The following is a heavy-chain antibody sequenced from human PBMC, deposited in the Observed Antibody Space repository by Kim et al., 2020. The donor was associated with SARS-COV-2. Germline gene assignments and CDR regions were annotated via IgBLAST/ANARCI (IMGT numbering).Heavy chain of an antibody. CDR2: IFYSGST. CDR3: ARAPPSGSYFSFDY. Sequence: SETLSLTCTVSGGSISSGGYYWSWIRQHPGKGLEWIGYIFYSGSTYYNPSLKSRVTISVDTSMNQFSLKLSSVTAADTAVYYCARAPPSGSYFSFDYWGQGTLVTISS. D-gene: IGHD1-26*01. CDR1: GGSISSGGYY. J-gene: IGHJ4*02. V-gene: IGHV4-31*03.